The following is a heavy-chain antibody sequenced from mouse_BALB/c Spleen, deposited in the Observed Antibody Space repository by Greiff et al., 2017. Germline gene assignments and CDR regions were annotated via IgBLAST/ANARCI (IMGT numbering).Heavy chain of an antibody. Sequence: EVKLVESGGGLVKPGGSLKLSCAASGFTFSDYYMYWVRQTPEKRLEWVATISDGGSYTYYPDSVKGRFTISRDNAKNNLYLQMSSLKSEDTAMYYCARERAGYFAYWGQGTLVTVSA. CDR3: ARERAGYFAY. V-gene: IGHV5-4*02. CDR1: GFTFSDYY. J-gene: IGHJ3*01. CDR2: ISDGGSYT. D-gene: IGHD2-2*01.